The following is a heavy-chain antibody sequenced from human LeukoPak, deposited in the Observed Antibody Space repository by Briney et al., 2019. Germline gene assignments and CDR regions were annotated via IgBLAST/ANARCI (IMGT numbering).Heavy chain of an antibody. CDR3: ARGGWNDAPYYFDY. Sequence: GASVKVSCKASGGTFSSYAISWVRQAPGQGLEWMGGIIPIFGTANYAQKFQGRVTITADESTSTAYMELSSLRSEDTAVYYCARGGWNDAPYYFDYWGQGTLVTVSS. D-gene: IGHD1-1*01. CDR1: GGTFSSYA. V-gene: IGHV1-69*13. J-gene: IGHJ4*02. CDR2: IIPIFGTA.